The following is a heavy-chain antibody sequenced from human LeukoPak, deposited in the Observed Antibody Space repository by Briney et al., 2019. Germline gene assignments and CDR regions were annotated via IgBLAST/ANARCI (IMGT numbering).Heavy chain of an antibody. CDR2: VNAYNGKT. V-gene: IGHV1-18*01. J-gene: IGHJ4*02. CDR3: ARDPHDSCDY. Sequence: GASVKVSCKTSGFTFTSNGISWVRQAPGQGLEWMGWVNAYNGKTNYPQKFQDRVTMTTDTSTSTAYLELRNLRSDDTAVYYCARDPHDSCDYWGQGPLVTVSS. CDR1: GFTFTSNG.